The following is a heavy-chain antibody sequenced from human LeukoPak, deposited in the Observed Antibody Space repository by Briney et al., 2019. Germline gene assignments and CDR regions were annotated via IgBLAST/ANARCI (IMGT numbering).Heavy chain of an antibody. D-gene: IGHD1-7*01. Sequence: GGSLRLSCAASGFTFSNYWMSWVRQAPGKGLEWVANIKQDGSEKYYVDSVKGRFTIPRDNAKNSLYLQMNSLRAEDTAVYYCARPTIIATPGLFDYWGQGTLVTVSS. CDR2: IKQDGSEK. J-gene: IGHJ4*02. V-gene: IGHV3-7*01. CDR1: GFTFSNYW. CDR3: ARPTIIATPGLFDY.